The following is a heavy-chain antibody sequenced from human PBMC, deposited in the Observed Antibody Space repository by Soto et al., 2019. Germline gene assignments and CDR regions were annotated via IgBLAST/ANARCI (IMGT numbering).Heavy chain of an antibody. D-gene: IGHD6-13*01. CDR1: GFTFSSYA. Sequence: GGSLRLSCAASGFTFSSYAMNWVRQAPGKGLEWVSAIGGSGDSTYYADSVKGRFTISRDNSKSTLFLQMNSLRAEDTAIYYCAKVGGDSSNVDYWGQGTLVTVSS. V-gene: IGHV3-23*01. J-gene: IGHJ4*02. CDR3: AKVGGDSSNVDY. CDR2: IGGSGDST.